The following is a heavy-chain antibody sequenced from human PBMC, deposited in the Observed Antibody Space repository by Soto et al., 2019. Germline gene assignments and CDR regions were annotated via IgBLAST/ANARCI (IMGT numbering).Heavy chain of an antibody. CDR3: AREGLILKGYYDSSGYYYFDY. V-gene: IGHV1-18*01. Sequence: PSVKVSCKASGYTFTSYGISWVRQAPGQGLEWMGWISAYNGNTNYAQKLQGRVTMTTDTSTSTAYMELRSLRSDDTAVYYCAREGLILKGYYDSSGYYYFDYWGQGTLVTVSS. CDR1: GYTFTSYG. J-gene: IGHJ4*02. CDR2: ISAYNGNT. D-gene: IGHD3-22*01.